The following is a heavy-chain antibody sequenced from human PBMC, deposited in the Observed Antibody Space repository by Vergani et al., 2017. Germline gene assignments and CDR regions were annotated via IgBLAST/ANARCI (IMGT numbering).Heavy chain of an antibody. CDR3: ARHGGSGNFYPLFDS. CDR1: NYSISRGYF. D-gene: IGHD3-10*01. CDR2: FHHTGMT. Sequence: QVQLQESGPGLVKPSETLSLTCTVSNYSISRGYFWGWIRRPPGKGLEWIASFHHTGMTYNNPSLKSRVTISVDTSKNLISLKLNSVTAADTALYYCARHGGSGNFYPLFDSWGQGTLVTVSS. J-gene: IGHJ4*02. V-gene: IGHV4-38-2*02.